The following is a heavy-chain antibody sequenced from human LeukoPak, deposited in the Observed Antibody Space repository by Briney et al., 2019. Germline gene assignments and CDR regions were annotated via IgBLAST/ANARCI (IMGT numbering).Heavy chain of an antibody. CDR2: MYTSGST. D-gene: IGHD1-26*01. CDR3: ARGGGSSPYFDY. Sequence: SETLSLTCTVSGGSISSYYWSWIRQPAGKGLQWIGRMYTSGSTNYNPSLKSRVTMSVDTSKNQFSLRLSSVTAADTAIYYCARGGGSSPYFDYWGQGTLVTVSS. J-gene: IGHJ4*02. V-gene: IGHV4-4*07. CDR1: GGSISSYY.